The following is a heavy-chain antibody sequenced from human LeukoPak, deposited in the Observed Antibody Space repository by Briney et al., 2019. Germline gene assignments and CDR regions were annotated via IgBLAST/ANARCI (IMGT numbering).Heavy chain of an antibody. V-gene: IGHV1-46*01. J-gene: IGHJ4*02. CDR3: ARALEVEMATILGAFDY. Sequence: GASVKVSCKASGYTFTSYYMHWVRQAPGQGLEWMGIINPSGGSTSYAQKLQGRVTMTRDTSTSTVYMELSSLRSEDTAVYYCARALEVEMATILGAFDYWGQGTLVTVSS. D-gene: IGHD5-24*01. CDR2: INPSGGST. CDR1: GYTFTSYY.